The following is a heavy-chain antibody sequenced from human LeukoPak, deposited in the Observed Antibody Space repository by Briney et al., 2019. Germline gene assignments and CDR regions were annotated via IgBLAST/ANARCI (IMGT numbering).Heavy chain of an antibody. V-gene: IGHV4-39*01. J-gene: IGHJ4*02. CDR3: ASSIVGVSGFDC. Sequence: SETLSLTCTVSGGSISSNSYYWGWIRQSPGKGLEWIGSVYFSASTYYNPSLKSRVIISVDTSKNQFSLKLSSMTAADTAVYYCASSIVGVSGFDCWGQGTLVTVSS. CDR1: GGSISSNSYY. D-gene: IGHD1-26*01. CDR2: VYFSAST.